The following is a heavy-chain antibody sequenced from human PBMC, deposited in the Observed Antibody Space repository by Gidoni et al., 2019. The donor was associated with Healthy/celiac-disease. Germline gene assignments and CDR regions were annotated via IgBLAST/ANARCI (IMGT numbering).Heavy chain of an antibody. CDR3: ARDTGAVAGYYYGMDV. D-gene: IGHD6-19*01. V-gene: IGHV1-69*01. CDR2: IIPIFGTA. Sequence: QVQLVQSGAEVKKPGSSVKVSCKASGGTFSSYAISWVRQAPGQGLGWMGGIIPIFGTANYAQKFQGRVTITAAESTSTAYMELSSLRSEDTAVYYCARDTGAVAGYYYGMDVWGQGTTVTVSS. J-gene: IGHJ6*02. CDR1: GGTFSSYA.